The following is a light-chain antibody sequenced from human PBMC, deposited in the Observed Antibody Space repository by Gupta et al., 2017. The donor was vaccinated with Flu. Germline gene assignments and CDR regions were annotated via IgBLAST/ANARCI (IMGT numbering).Light chain of an antibody. J-gene: IGKJ1*01. CDR2: AAS. V-gene: IGKV1-39*01. CDR1: QSISSY. CDR3: QQSYSNPRT. Sequence: DIQMTQSPSSLSASVGDRVTITCRAGQSISSYLNWYQQKPGKAPKLLIYAASSLQSGVPSRFSGSGSGTDFTLTISSLQPEDFATYYCQQSYSNPRTFGQGTKVEIK.